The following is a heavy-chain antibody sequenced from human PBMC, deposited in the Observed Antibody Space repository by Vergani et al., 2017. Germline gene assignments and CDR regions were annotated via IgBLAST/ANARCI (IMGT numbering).Heavy chain of an antibody. CDR1: GGAFSSYA. CDR3: ARGDRIAAAGTGGYYYYYGMDV. CDR2: INPSGGST. V-gene: IGHV1-46*03. Sequence: QVQLVQSGAEVKKPGSSVKVSCKASGGAFSSYAISWVRQAPGQRLEWMGIINPSGGSTSYAQKFQGRVTMTRDTSTSTVYMELSSLRSEDTAVYYCARGDRIAAAGTGGYYYYYGMDVWGQGTTVTVSS. D-gene: IGHD6-13*01. J-gene: IGHJ6*02.